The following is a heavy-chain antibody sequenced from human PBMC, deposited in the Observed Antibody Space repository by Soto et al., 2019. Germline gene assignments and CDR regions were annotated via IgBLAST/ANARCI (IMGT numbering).Heavy chain of an antibody. CDR3: ARVPAANIYYYYGMDV. Sequence: ASVKVSCKASGGTFSSYAISWVRQAPGQGLEWMGGIIPIFGTANYAQKFQGRVTITADESTSTAYMELSSLRSEDTAVYYCARVPAANIYYYYGMDVWGQGTTVTVSS. D-gene: IGHD2-2*01. J-gene: IGHJ6*02. V-gene: IGHV1-69*13. CDR1: GGTFSSYA. CDR2: IIPIFGTA.